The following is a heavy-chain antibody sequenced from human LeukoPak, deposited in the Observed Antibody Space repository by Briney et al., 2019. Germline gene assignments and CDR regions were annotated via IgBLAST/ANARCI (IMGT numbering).Heavy chain of an antibody. CDR3: AKEVEVATVYYYYGMDV. CDR2: ISATGGTI. CDR1: GFTFSSNG. J-gene: IGHJ6*02. Sequence: PGGSLRLSCAASGFTFSSNGMNWVRQAPGKGLEWVSYISATGGTIYYADSVKGRFTISRDNAKNSLYLQMNSLRAEDTAIYYCAKEVEVATVYYYYGMDVWGQGTTVTVS. V-gene: IGHV3-48*03. D-gene: IGHD5-24*01.